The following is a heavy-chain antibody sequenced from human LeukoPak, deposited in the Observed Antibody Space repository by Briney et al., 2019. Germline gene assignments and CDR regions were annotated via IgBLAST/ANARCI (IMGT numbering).Heavy chain of an antibody. Sequence: GGSLRLSCAVSGITLSSYAMNWVRQAPGKGLEWVSGISSSGGTTYYADSVKGRFTVSRDNSKNTLYLQMSSLRAEDTAVYYCAKIVGSPNPWGQGTLVTVSS. CDR2: ISSSGGTT. CDR1: GITLSSYA. J-gene: IGHJ5*02. D-gene: IGHD2-15*01. V-gene: IGHV3-23*01. CDR3: AKIVGSPNP.